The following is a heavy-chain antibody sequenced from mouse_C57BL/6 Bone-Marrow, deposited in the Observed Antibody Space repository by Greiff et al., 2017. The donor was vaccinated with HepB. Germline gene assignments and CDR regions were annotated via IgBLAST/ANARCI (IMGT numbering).Heavy chain of an antibody. CDR2: IWTGGGT. CDR1: GFSLTSYA. V-gene: IGHV2-9-1*01. Sequence: QVQLQQSGPGLVAPSQSLSITCTVSGFSLTSYAISWVRQPPGKGLEWLGVIWTGGGTNYNSALKSRLSISKDNSKSQVFLKMNSLQTDDTARYYCASYYYGSSYPAWFAYWGQGTLVTVSA. CDR3: ASYYYGSSYPAWFAY. D-gene: IGHD1-1*01. J-gene: IGHJ3*01.